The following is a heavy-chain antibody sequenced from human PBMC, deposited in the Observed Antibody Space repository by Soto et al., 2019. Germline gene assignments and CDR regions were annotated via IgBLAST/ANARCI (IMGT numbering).Heavy chain of an antibody. CDR3: AKNAMSTVTRRGQYFDS. CDR2: IGGGTGAT. D-gene: IGHD4-17*01. Sequence: PGGSLRLSCAASGFTFNTYAMSWVRQAPAQGLEWVSGIGGGTGATYNADSVKGRFIISRDNSKNTLYLQMNDLRVEDTAVYYCAKNAMSTVTRRGQYFDSWGQGTLVTVSS. CDR1: GFTFNTYA. J-gene: IGHJ4*02. V-gene: IGHV3-23*01.